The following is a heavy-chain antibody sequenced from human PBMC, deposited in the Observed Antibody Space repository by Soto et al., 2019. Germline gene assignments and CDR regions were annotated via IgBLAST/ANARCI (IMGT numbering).Heavy chain of an antibody. J-gene: IGHJ4*02. Sequence: GPSVKVSCKASGYTFTSYGISWVRQAPGQGLEWMGWISAYNGNTNYAQKLQGRVTMTTDTSTSTAYMELRSLRSDDTAVYYCALGYCSGGSCYSPLPYWGQGTLVTVSS. CDR3: ALGYCSGGSCYSPLPY. V-gene: IGHV1-18*01. D-gene: IGHD2-15*01. CDR2: ISAYNGNT. CDR1: GYTFTSYG.